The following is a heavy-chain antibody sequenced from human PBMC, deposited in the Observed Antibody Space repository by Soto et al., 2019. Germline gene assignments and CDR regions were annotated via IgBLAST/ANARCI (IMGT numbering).Heavy chain of an antibody. CDR2: IYHSGST. Sequence: SETLSLTCAVSGGSISSGGYSWSWIRQPPGKGLEWIGYIYHSGSTYYNPSLKSRVTISVDRSKNQFSLKLSSVTAADTAVYYCARDIAAAGRNGDAFDIWGQGTMVTVSS. J-gene: IGHJ3*02. V-gene: IGHV4-30-2*01. CDR3: ARDIAAAGRNGDAFDI. CDR1: GGSISSGGYS. D-gene: IGHD6-13*01.